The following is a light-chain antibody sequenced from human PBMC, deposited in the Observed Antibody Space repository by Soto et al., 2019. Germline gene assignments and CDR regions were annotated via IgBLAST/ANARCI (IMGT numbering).Light chain of an antibody. J-gene: IGKJ1*01. CDR2: AAS. Sequence: DIQMTQSPSSLSASVGDRVTITCRASQGISNYLAWYQQKPGKVPKLLIYAASTLQSGVPSRFSGSGSGTDFTLTISSLQSEDVASHYCQKYNSSPWTFGQGTKVEIK. V-gene: IGKV1-27*01. CDR1: QGISNY. CDR3: QKYNSSPWT.